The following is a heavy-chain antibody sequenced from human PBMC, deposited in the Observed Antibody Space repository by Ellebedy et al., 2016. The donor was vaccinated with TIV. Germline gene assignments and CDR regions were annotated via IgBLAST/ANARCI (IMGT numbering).Heavy chain of an antibody. CDR3: VRARHSYGFGWFDT. V-gene: IGHV4-30-2*01. Sequence: SETLSLXXGVSRGSITSGAYSWSWIRQPPGKGLEWIGHIYQSARTYYNPSLRSRASISVNRSRNQFFLKMTSVTAADTAVYFCVRARHSYGFGWFDTWGQGILVNVSS. D-gene: IGHD5-18*01. CDR1: RGSITSGAYS. CDR2: IYQSART. J-gene: IGHJ5*02.